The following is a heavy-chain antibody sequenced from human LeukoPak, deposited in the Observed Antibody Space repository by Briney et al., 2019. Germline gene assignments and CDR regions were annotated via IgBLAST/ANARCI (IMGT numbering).Heavy chain of an antibody. Sequence: ASVKVSCKASGYTFTSYDINWVRQATGQGLEWMGWMNPNSGNTGYAQKFQGRVTMTRNTSISTAYMELSSLRSEDTAVYYCARSYSSSWYYYYGMDVWGQGTTATVSS. CDR3: ARSYSSSWYYYYGMDV. D-gene: IGHD6-13*01. CDR2: MNPNSGNT. J-gene: IGHJ6*02. CDR1: GYTFTSYD. V-gene: IGHV1-8*01.